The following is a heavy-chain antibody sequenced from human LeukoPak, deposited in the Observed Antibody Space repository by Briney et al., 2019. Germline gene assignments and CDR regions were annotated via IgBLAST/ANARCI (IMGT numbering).Heavy chain of an antibody. Sequence: PGRSLRLSCVASGFMFSGYGIHWVRQAPGKGLEWVAVISSDGSNKYYGDSVKGRFTISRDNSKNTLYLQMNTLRAEDTAVYYCARQSYWVGDYYYGMDVWGQGTTVTVSS. CDR3: ARQSYWVGDYYYGMDV. CDR1: GFMFSGYG. V-gene: IGHV3-30*03. J-gene: IGHJ6*02. D-gene: IGHD2-21*01. CDR2: ISSDGSNK.